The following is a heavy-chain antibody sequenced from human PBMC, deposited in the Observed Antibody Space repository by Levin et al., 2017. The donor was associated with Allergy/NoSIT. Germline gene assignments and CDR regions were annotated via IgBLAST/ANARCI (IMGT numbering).Heavy chain of an antibody. CDR2: ISGSGDST. D-gene: IGHD2-15*01. CDR3: AKLHSKYCAGGTCYMDS. Sequence: GGSLRLSCAASGFTFSSYAMSWVRQAPGTGLECVAVISGSGDSTYYADSVKGRFTISRDNSKNTLYLQMNSLRAEDTAVYYCAKLHSKYCAGGTCYMDSWGQGTLVTVSS. CDR1: GFTFSSYA. V-gene: IGHV3-23*01. J-gene: IGHJ4*02.